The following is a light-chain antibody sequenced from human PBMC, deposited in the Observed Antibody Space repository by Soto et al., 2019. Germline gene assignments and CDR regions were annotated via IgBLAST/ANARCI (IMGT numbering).Light chain of an antibody. J-gene: IGKJ1*01. V-gene: IGKV3-11*01. Sequence: EVVLTQSPATLSLSPGERATLSCRASQNIRTFLDWYQQKPGQAPMLLIYGASNRATGIPARFSGSGSGTDFPLTISSLESEDLAVYYCQQHSHWPPWTFGQGTRVEI. CDR3: QQHSHWPPWT. CDR1: QNIRTF. CDR2: GAS.